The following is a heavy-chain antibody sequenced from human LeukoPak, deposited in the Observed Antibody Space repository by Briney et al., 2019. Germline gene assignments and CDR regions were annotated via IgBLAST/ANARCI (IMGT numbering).Heavy chain of an antibody. Sequence: PSETLSLTCTVSAGSISTYHWNWIRKSPEKGLEWIGYMQSTGNSNYNPSFKSRVTISVDMSRNQIVLYLSSVPAADTAVYFCARDKQHSYGRYFDHWGQGILVTVSS. CDR3: ARDKQHSYGRYFDH. CDR1: AGSISTYH. J-gene: IGHJ4*02. CDR2: MQSTGNS. D-gene: IGHD5-18*01. V-gene: IGHV4-59*01.